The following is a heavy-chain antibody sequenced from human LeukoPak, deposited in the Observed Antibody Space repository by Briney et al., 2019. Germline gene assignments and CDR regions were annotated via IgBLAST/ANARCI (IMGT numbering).Heavy chain of an antibody. CDR3: AKPYYYGSGTPSYFDY. V-gene: IGHV3-30*02. J-gene: IGHJ4*02. D-gene: IGHD3-10*01. CDR1: GFTFSSYG. Sequence: PGGSLRLSCAASGFTFSSYGMHWVRQAPGKGLEWVAVIWYDGSNKYYADSVKGRFTISRDNSKNTLYLQMNSLRAEDTAVYYCAKPYYYGSGTPSYFDYWGQGTLVTVSS. CDR2: IWYDGSNK.